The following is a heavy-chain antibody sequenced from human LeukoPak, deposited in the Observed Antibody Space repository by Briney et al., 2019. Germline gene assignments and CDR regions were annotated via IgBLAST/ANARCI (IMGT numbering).Heavy chain of an antibody. D-gene: IGHD2-15*01. Sequence: GGSLRLSCAASGFTFSSYEMNWVRQAPGKGLEWVPYISSSGSTIYYADSVKGRFTISRDNAKNSLYLQMNSLRAEDTAVYYCARGGVVVVVAAPDDAFDIWGQGTMVTVSS. CDR2: ISSSGSTI. J-gene: IGHJ3*02. CDR3: ARGGVVVVVAAPDDAFDI. CDR1: GFTFSSYE. V-gene: IGHV3-48*03.